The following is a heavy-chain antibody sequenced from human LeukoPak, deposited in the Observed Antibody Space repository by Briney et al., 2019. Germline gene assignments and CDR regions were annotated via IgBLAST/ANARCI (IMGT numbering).Heavy chain of an antibody. CDR2: IGGSGDKI. V-gene: IGHV3-23*01. CDR3: VKDGSNYPGDY. J-gene: IGHJ4*02. Sequence: SGGSLRLSCAASGFTFSSYTINWVRQAPGQGLEWVSAIGGSGDKIYYADPVQGRFTISRDSAKNTVHLQMNRLRAEDTAVYYCVKDGSNYPGDYWGQGTLVTVSS. CDR1: GFTFSSYT. D-gene: IGHD4-11*01.